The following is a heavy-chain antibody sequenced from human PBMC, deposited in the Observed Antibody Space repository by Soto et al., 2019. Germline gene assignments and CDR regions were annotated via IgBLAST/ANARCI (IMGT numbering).Heavy chain of an antibody. J-gene: IGHJ4*02. CDR3: ARDRRVAGTTFDS. V-gene: IGHV4-30-2*01. CDR2: IYHSGST. Sequence: SETLSLTCTVSGGSISSGGYSWSWIRQPPGKGLEWIGYIYHSGSTYYNPSLKSRVTISVDRSKNQFSLKVNSVTATDTAVYYCARDRRVAGTTFDSWGQGILVTVSS. CDR1: GGSISSGGYS. D-gene: IGHD1-7*01.